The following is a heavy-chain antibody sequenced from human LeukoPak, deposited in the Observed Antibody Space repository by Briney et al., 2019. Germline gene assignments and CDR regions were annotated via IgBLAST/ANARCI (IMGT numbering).Heavy chain of an antibody. CDR2: TYYRSKLYN. V-gene: IGHV6-1*01. Sequence: SQTLSLTSAISGDSVSSNSAAWNWIRQSPSRGLEWLGRTYYRSKLYNDYALSVKSRITINPDTSKNQFSLQLNSVTPEVTAVYYGTRGGGTGNTPSFDCWGQGTLVTVSS. CDR1: GDSVSSNSAA. J-gene: IGHJ4*02. D-gene: IGHD3-16*01. CDR3: TRGGGTGNTPSFDC.